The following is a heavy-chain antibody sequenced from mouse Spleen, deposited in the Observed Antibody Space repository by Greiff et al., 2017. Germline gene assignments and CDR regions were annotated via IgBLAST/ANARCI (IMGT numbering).Heavy chain of an antibody. CDR3: ARDLNWDH. J-gene: IGHJ2*01. D-gene: IGHD4-1*02. CDR1: GYSITSGYY. V-gene: IGHV3-6*01. Sequence: EVQLVESGPGLVKPSQSLSLTCSVTGYSITSGYYWNWIRQFPGNKLEWMGYISYDGSNNYNPSLKNRISITRDTSKNQFFLKLNSVTTEDTATYYCARDLNWDHWGQGTTLTVSS. CDR2: ISYDGSN.